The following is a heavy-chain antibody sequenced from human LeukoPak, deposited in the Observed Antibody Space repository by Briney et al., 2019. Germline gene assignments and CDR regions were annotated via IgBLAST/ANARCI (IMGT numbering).Heavy chain of an antibody. V-gene: IGHV4-30-4*08. D-gene: IGHD1-26*01. J-gene: IGHJ4*02. Sequence: PSQTLSLTCTVSGGSISSGDYYRSWIRQPPGKGLEWIGYIYYSGSTYYNPSLKSRVTISVDTSKNQFSLKLSSVTAADTAVYYCARGGPVGATTYSDYWGQGTLVTVSS. CDR1: GGSISSGDYY. CDR3: ARGGPVGATTYSDY. CDR2: IYYSGST.